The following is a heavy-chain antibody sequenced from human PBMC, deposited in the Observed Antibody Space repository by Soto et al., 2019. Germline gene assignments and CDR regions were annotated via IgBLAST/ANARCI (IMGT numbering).Heavy chain of an antibody. D-gene: IGHD2-15*01. CDR3: ARDIAFDIEY. Sequence: QVHLLQSGAEVQKPGASVKVSCKTYGYTFNDFGITWVRQAPGLGLEWLGWIYSKAGKMNFAPKFQNRVILTTDTSTSTVFMELTSLTFDDSAIYFCARDIAFDIEYWGQGTLVTVS. CDR1: GYTFNDFG. J-gene: IGHJ4*02. CDR2: IYSKAGKM. V-gene: IGHV1-18*01.